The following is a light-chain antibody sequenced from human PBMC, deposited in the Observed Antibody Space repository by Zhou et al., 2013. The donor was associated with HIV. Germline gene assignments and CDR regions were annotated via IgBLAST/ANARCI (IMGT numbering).Light chain of an antibody. CDR2: AAS. V-gene: IGKV1-5*01. J-gene: IGKJ5*01. CDR1: QSISSW. Sequence: DIQMTQSPSTLSASVGDRVTITCRASQSISSWLAWYQQKPGKAPKLLIYAASSLQSGVPSRFSGSAAGTDFTFTISSLQPEDIATYFCQQYDNIPITFGQGTRLEIK. CDR3: QQYDNIPIT.